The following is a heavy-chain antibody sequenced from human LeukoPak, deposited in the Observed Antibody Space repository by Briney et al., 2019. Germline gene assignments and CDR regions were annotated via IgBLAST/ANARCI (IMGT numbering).Heavy chain of an antibody. V-gene: IGHV3-21*01. CDR2: ISSSSSYI. J-gene: IGHJ6*03. D-gene: IGHD3-22*01. Sequence: GGSLRLSCAASGFTFSSYSMNWVRQAPGKGLEWVSSISSSSSYIYYADSVKGRFTISRDNAKNSLYLQMNSLRAEDTAVYYCAREGAELYYYDSSGSTYYYYYYMDVWGKGTTVTVSS. CDR3: AREGAELYYYDSSGSTYYYYYYMDV. CDR1: GFTFSSYS.